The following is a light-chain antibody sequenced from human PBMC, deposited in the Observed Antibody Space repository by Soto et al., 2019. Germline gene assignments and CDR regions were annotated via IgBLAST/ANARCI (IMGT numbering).Light chain of an antibody. Sequence: ENVLTQSPGTLSLSPGERATLSCRASQNFGSVYLAGYQQKPGQAPRLLIYGASRRATGIPDRFSGSVSGADFTLTISRLEPEDFAMYYCQQYGNSPFGGGTKVDIK. CDR2: GAS. CDR3: QQYGNSP. CDR1: QNFGSVY. V-gene: IGKV3-20*01. J-gene: IGKJ4*01.